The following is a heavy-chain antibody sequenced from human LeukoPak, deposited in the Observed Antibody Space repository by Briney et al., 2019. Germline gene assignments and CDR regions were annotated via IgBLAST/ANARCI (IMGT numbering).Heavy chain of an antibody. Sequence: GGSLRLSCAASGFTFSSYSMNWVRQAPGKGLEWVSSISSSSSYIYYADSVKGRFTISRDNAKNSLYLQMNSLRAEDTAVYYCARGWELIFGLVMRQGHFDYWGQGTLVTVSS. V-gene: IGHV3-21*01. J-gene: IGHJ4*02. CDR3: ARGWELIFGLVMRQGHFDY. D-gene: IGHD3/OR15-3a*01. CDR1: GFTFSSYS. CDR2: ISSSSSYI.